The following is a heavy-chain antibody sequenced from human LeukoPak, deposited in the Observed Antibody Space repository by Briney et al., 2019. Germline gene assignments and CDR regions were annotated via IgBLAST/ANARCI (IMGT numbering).Heavy chain of an antibody. CDR3: ARDVGAFDY. D-gene: IGHD1-26*01. CDR2: ISWNSGSI. V-gene: IGHV3-9*01. CDR1: GFTFDDYA. Sequence: GGSLRLSCAASGFTFDDYAMHWVRQAPGKGLEWVSGISWNSGSIGYADSVKGRFTISRDNAKNSLYLQMNSLRAEDTAVYYCARDVGAFDYWGQGTLVTVSS. J-gene: IGHJ4*02.